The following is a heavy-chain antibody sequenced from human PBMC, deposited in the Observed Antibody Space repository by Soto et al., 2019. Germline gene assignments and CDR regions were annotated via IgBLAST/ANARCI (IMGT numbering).Heavy chain of an antibody. CDR1: GFTFSDNY. V-gene: IGHV3-11*01. Sequence: PGGSLRLSCAASGFTFSDNYMTWIRQAPGKALEWVSYISHRGRITNYADSVKGRFTISRDNVGNSLYLQMNSLRLDDTAVYYCAAGGNLLTHWGQGTRVTVSS. CDR2: ISHRGRIT. D-gene: IGHD3-9*01. J-gene: IGHJ4*02. CDR3: AAGGNLLTH.